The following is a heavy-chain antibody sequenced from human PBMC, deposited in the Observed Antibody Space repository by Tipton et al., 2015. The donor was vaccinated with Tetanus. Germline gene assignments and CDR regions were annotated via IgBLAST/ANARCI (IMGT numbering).Heavy chain of an antibody. CDR2: ISSGTDYI. CDR1: KFSFSRHS. Sequence: SLRLSCAASKFSFSRHSMNWVRQAPGKGLEWVSSISSGTDYIYYADSVTGRFTISRDNAKKSLYLQMNSLRAEDTAVYFCARRSLTNYGLDVWGQGTPVTVSS. D-gene: IGHD1-1*01. V-gene: IGHV3-21*01. J-gene: IGHJ6*02. CDR3: ARRSLTNYGLDV.